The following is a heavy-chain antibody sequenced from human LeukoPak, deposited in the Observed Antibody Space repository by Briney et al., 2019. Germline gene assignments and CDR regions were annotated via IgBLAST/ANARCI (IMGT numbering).Heavy chain of an antibody. CDR1: GFTFSSYA. CDR2: ISGSGGST. V-gene: IGHV3-23*01. J-gene: IGHJ4*02. D-gene: IGHD4-17*01. CDR3: ASPPEDTVTAPVQSDY. Sequence: AGGSLRLSCAASGFTFSSYAMSWVRQAPGKGLEWVSAISGSGGSTYYADSVKGRFTISRDNSKNTLYLQMNSLRAEDTAVYYCASPPEDTVTAPVQSDYWGQGTLVTVSS.